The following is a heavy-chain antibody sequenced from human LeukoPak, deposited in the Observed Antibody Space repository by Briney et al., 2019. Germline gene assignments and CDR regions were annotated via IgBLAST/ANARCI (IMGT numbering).Heavy chain of an antibody. D-gene: IGHD5-18*01. CDR3: ARDFRAMVKSAQMVDWFDP. Sequence: GASVKVSCKASGYTFTSYGISWVRQAPGQGLEWMGWISAYNGNTNYAQKLQGRVTMTTDTSTSTAYMELRSLRSDDTAVYYCARDFRAMVKSAQMVDWFDPWGQGTLVTVSS. CDR1: GYTFTSYG. V-gene: IGHV1-18*01. J-gene: IGHJ5*02. CDR2: ISAYNGNT.